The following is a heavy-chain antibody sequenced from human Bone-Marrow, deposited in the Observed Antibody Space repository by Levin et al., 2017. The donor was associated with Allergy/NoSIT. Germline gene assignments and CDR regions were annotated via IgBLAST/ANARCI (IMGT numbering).Heavy chain of an antibody. D-gene: IGHD3-10*01. CDR3: AHMWAYGSVWDYFES. Sequence: GSGPTLVKPTQTLTLTCTFSGFSLSTNSVAVGWIRQPPGKALEWLAIIYRDDGKRFSPSLQSRLTITKDTSKNQVLLTMTNMDPVDTATYFCAHMWAYGSVWDYFESWGQGTQVTVSS. CDR1: GFSLSTNSVA. J-gene: IGHJ4*02. V-gene: IGHV2-5*02. CDR2: IYRDDGK.